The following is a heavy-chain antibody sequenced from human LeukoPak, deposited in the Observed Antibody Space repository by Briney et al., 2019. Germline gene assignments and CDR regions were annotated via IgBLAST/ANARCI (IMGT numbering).Heavy chain of an antibody. V-gene: IGHV3-11*06. Sequence: GGSLRLSCAVSGFTFSDYRMTWIRQAPGKGLEWISYISSSSSYTNYADSVKGRFTISRDNAKNSLYLQMNTLRAEDTAVYYCARDPYCGGGSCYSNYFDYWGQGTLVTVSS. J-gene: IGHJ4*02. CDR3: ARDPYCGGGSCYSNYFDY. CDR1: GFTFSDYR. D-gene: IGHD2-15*01. CDR2: ISSSSSYT.